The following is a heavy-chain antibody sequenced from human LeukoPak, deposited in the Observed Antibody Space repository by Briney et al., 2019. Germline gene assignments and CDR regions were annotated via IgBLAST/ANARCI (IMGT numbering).Heavy chain of an antibody. Sequence: ASVKVSCKASGYTFTSYAMHWVRQAPGQRLEWMGWINAGNGNTKYSQKLQGRVTMTTDTSTSTAYMELRSLRSDDTAVYYCATGSMYYDILTGYYGKYYFDYWGQGTLVTVSS. V-gene: IGHV1-3*01. CDR2: INAGNGNT. J-gene: IGHJ4*02. D-gene: IGHD3-9*01. CDR3: ATGSMYYDILTGYYGKYYFDY. CDR1: GYTFTSYA.